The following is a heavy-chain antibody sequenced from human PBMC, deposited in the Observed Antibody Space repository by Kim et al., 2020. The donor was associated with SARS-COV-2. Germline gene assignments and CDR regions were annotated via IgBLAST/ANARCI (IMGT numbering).Heavy chain of an antibody. CDR3: ARAYYDSSGGLD. CDR2: IWYDGSNK. J-gene: IGHJ4*02. Sequence: GGSLRLSCAASGFTFSSYGMHWVRQAPGKWLEWLALIWYDGSNKYYADSVKGRFTISRDNSKNTLFLQMNSLRAEDTAVYYCARAYYDSSGGLDWGQGTLVTVSS. D-gene: IGHD3-22*01. CDR1: GFTFSSYG. V-gene: IGHV3-33*01.